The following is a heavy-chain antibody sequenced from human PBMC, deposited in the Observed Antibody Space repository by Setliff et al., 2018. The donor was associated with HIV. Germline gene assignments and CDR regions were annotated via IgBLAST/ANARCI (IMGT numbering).Heavy chain of an antibody. J-gene: IGHJ4*02. CDR2: IRYDESDK. D-gene: IGHD6-13*01. CDR3: AKNLFSSRWSPLDS. Sequence: GGSLRLSCAASGFTFSNSGMHWVRQAPGKGLEWVTFIRYDESDKDYADSVKGRFAISRDNSKNTLYLQMNRLRSEDTAVYYCAKNLFSSRWSPLDSWGQGTLVTVSS. CDR1: GFTFSNSG. V-gene: IGHV3-30*02.